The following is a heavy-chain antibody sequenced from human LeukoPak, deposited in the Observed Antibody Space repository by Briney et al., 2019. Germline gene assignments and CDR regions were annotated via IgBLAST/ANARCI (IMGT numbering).Heavy chain of an antibody. V-gene: IGHV3-48*04. J-gene: IGHJ5*02. CDR2: ISSSSSTI. Sequence: PGGSLRLSCAASGFTFSSYSMNWVRQAPGKGLEWVSYISSSSSTIYYADSVKGRFTISRDNAKNSLYLQMNSLRAEDTAVYYCARDPSSSSWINWFDPWGQGTLVTVSS. CDR3: ARDPSSSSWINWFDP. D-gene: IGHD6-13*01. CDR1: GFTFSSYS.